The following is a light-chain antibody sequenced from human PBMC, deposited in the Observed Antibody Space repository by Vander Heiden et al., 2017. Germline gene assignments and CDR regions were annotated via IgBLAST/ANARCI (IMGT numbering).Light chain of an antibody. J-gene: IGKJ5*01. CDR1: QRISSW. CDR2: KAS. V-gene: IGKV1-5*03. Sequence: DIQMTQSPSTLSASVGDRVTITCRASQRISSWLAWYQQKPGKAPKLLIYKASSLESGVPSRFSGSGSGTDFTLTISSLQPDDFATYYCQQYKSYPITFGQGTRLEMK. CDR3: QQYKSYPIT.